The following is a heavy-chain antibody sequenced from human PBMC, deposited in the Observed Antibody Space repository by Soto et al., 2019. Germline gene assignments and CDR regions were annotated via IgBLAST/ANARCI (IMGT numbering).Heavy chain of an antibody. CDR1: GFTFSTCW. D-gene: IGHD1-26*01. CDR2: IKEDGSEK. V-gene: IGHV3-7*03. Sequence: PGGSLRLSCVVSGFTFSTCWMSWVRQAPGKGLEWVANIKEDGSEKYYLDSVKGRFTIYRDNAKNSLYLQMNSLRAEDTAVYYCARDKVVGPTTLDYWGQGTLVTVSS. J-gene: IGHJ4*02. CDR3: ARDKVVGPTTLDY.